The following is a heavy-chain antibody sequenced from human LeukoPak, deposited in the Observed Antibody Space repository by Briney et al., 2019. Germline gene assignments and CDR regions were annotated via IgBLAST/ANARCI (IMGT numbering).Heavy chain of an antibody. D-gene: IGHD3-10*01. CDR2: IGAYNGNT. CDR3: ARVSHYYGSEIEY. J-gene: IGHJ4*02. V-gene: IGHV1-18*01. CDR1: GYTFNSYD. Sequence: GASVKVSCKASGYTFNSYDITWVRQAPGQGLEWMGWIGAYNGNTNYAQKVQGRVTMTTDTSTSTAYMELRSLRSDDTAVYYCARVSHYYGSEIEYWGQGTLVTVSS.